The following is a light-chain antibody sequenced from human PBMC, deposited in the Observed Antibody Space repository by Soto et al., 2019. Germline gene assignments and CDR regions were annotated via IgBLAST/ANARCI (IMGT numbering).Light chain of an antibody. CDR3: QQYGNLPLS. V-gene: IGKV1-33*01. Sequence: DIQMTQSPSSRSAFVGDRVTITCQASQDINIYLNWYQQRPGKAPKLLIYDASNLATGVPSRFSGGGSETDFTFTISSLQPEDTATYYCQQYGNLPLSFGGGTKVEIK. CDR1: QDINIY. J-gene: IGKJ4*01. CDR2: DAS.